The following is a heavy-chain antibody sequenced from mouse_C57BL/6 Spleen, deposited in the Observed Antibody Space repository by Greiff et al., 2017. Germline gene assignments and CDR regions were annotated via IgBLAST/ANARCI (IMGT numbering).Heavy chain of an antibody. D-gene: IGHD3-3*01. CDR2: IRNKANNHAT. V-gene: IGHV6-6*01. CDR3: TRRGPDLDY. Sequence: EVQLVESGGGLVQPGGSMKLSCAASGFTFSDAWMDWVRQSPETGLEWVAEIRNKANNHATYYAESVKGRFTISRDDSKSSVYLQMNSVRAEDTGIYYCTRRGPDLDYWGQGTTLTVSS. J-gene: IGHJ2*01. CDR1: GFTFSDAW.